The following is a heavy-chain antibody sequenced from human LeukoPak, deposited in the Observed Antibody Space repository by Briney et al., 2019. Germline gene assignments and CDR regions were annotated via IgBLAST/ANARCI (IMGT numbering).Heavy chain of an antibody. CDR2: IYSGGST. V-gene: IGHV3-53*01. CDR3: ARGKTQLHFFDY. D-gene: IGHD3-3*02. CDR1: GLTVTYNY. J-gene: IGHJ4*02. Sequence: PGGSLRLSCAASGLTVTYNYMSWVRQAPGKGLEWVSVIYSGGSTYSADSVKGRFTISRDDSKNTLNLQMNNLRAEDTAVYYCARGKTQLHFFDYWGQGTLVTVSS.